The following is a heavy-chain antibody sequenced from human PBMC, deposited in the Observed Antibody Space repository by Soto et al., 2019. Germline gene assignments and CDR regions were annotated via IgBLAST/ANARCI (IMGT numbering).Heavy chain of an antibody. J-gene: IGHJ6*02. CDR1: GGTFSSYA. CDR3: AREPRDYGDYDYYYYYGMDV. D-gene: IGHD4-17*01. Sequence: SVKVSCKASGGTFSSYAISWVRQAPGQGLEWMGGIIPIFGTANYAQKFQGRVTITADESTSTAYMELSSLRSEDTAVYYCAREPRDYGDYDYYYYYGMDVWGQGTTVTVSS. V-gene: IGHV1-69*13. CDR2: IIPIFGTA.